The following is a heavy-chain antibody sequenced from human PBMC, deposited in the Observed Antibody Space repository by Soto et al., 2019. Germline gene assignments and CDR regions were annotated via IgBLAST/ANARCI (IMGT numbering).Heavy chain of an antibody. J-gene: IGHJ6*02. V-gene: IGHV4-59*01. CDR3: ARGSHYDFWSGYKIYYYYGMDV. CDR2: IYYSGST. D-gene: IGHD3-3*01. Sequence: PSETLSLTCSVSGGSISSYYWSWIRQPPGKGLEWIGYIYYSGSTNYNPSLKSRVTISVDTPKNQFSLKLSSVTAADTAVYYCARGSHYDFWSGYKIYYYYGMDVWGQGTTVTVSS. CDR1: GGSISSYY.